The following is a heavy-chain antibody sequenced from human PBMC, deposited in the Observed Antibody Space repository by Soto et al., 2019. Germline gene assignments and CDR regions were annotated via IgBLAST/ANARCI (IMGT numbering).Heavy chain of an antibody. CDR3: ARHGDDYGDCFQWELLTSFDY. D-gene: IGHD1-26*01. CDR1: GGSISSSSYY. V-gene: IGHV4-39*01. Sequence: PSETLSLTCTASGGSISSSSYYWGWLRQPPGKGLEWIGSIYYSGSTYYNPSLKSRVTISVDTSKNQFSLKLSSVTAADTAVYYCARHGDDYGDCFQWELLTSFDYWGQGTLVTVSS. J-gene: IGHJ4*02. CDR2: IYYSGST.